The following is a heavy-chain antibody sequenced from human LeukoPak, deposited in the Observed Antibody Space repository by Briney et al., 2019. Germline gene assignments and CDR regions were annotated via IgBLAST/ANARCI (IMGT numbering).Heavy chain of an antibody. J-gene: IGHJ4*02. CDR3: TTDGRLPGY. D-gene: IGHD2-21*02. CDR2: IKSKTDGGTT. Sequence: GGSLRLSCAASGFTFRNAGMSWFRKAQGKGLEWVGRIKSKTDGGTTDYAAPVKGRFTISRDDSKNTLYLQMNSLKTGDTAVYYCTTDGRLPGYWGQGTLVTVSS. V-gene: IGHV3-15*01. CDR1: GFTFRNAG.